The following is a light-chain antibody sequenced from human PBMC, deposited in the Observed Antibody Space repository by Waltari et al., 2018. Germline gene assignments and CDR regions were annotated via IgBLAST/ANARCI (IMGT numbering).Light chain of an antibody. CDR2: DDG. CDR1: NIGRKN. V-gene: IGLV3-21*02. Sequence: SYVLTQPPSVSVAPGQTARISCDGNNIGRKNVHWYQQKPGQAPVLVVYDDGDRPSGMPERFSGSNSGNTATLTISRVDAGDEADYCCQVWDSGSDHYVFGTVTKVTVL. J-gene: IGLJ1*01. CDR3: QVWDSGSDHYV.